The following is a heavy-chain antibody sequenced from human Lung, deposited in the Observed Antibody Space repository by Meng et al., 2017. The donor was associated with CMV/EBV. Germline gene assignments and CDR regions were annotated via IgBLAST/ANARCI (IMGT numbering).Heavy chain of an antibody. CDR1: GGSISSSSYY. J-gene: IGHJ4*02. Sequence: SETLSLXCTVSGGSISSSSYYWGWIRQPPGKGLEWIGSIYYSGSTYYNPSLKSRVTISVDTSKNQFSLKLSSVTAADTAVYYCARYLITFGGVIVSDYWGQGXLVTASS. V-gene: IGHV4-39*07. D-gene: IGHD3-16*02. CDR2: IYYSGST. CDR3: ARYLITFGGVIVSDY.